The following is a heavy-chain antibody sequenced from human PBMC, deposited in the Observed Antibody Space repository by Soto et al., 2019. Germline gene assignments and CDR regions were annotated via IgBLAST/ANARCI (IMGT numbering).Heavy chain of an antibody. V-gene: IGHV4-30-2*01. CDR2: IYHSGST. J-gene: IGHJ4*02. D-gene: IGHD6-19*01. CDR3: ARVGSSGWYYFDY. CDR1: GGSISSGGYS. Sequence: SETLSLTCAVSGGSISSGGYSWSWIRQPPGKGLEWIGYIYHSGSTYYNPSLKSRVTISVDKSKNQFSLKLSSVTAADTAVYYCARVGSSGWYYFDYWGQGTLVTVSS.